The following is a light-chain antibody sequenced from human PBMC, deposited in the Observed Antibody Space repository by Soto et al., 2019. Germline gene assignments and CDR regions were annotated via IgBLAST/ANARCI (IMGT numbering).Light chain of an antibody. Sequence: EVMLTQSPGTLSLSPGERATLSCRASQSIFSNYLAWYQQKSGQAPRLLIYGASKRATGIPDRFSGSGSGTDFTLTISRLEPEDFAVYYCQQYGTSPLTFGQGTKVEFK. CDR1: QSIFSNY. J-gene: IGKJ1*01. CDR3: QQYGTSPLT. V-gene: IGKV3-20*01. CDR2: GAS.